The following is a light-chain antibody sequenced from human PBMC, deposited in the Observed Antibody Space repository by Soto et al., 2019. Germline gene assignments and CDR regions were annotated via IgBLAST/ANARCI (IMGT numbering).Light chain of an antibody. V-gene: IGKV3-20*01. Sequence: GWTQSQETMSLSPGERATLSCRASQSVSSSYLAWYQQKPGQAPRLLIYGASSRATGIPDRFSGSGSGTDFTLTISRLEPEDFAVYYCQQYDSFG. CDR1: QSVSSSY. CDR2: GAS. J-gene: IGKJ1*01. CDR3: QQYDS.